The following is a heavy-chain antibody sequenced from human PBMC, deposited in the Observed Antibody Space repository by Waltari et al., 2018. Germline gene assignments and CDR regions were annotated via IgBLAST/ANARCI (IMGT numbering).Heavy chain of an antibody. V-gene: IGHV3-23*01. CDR3: AKEIYRIGRPCFDY. CDR2: ITSGGGDT. J-gene: IGHJ4*02. Sequence: QLLESGGGWRQAGGSLRLSCGASGFTFSNYAMSWVRQAQGKGAELVSGITSGGGDTYYTDSVRGRFTISRDKSKNTVYLQMNSLRHEDTAVYYCAKEIYRIGRPCFDYWGQGVRVTVSS. CDR1: GFTFSNYA. D-gene: IGHD6-19*01.